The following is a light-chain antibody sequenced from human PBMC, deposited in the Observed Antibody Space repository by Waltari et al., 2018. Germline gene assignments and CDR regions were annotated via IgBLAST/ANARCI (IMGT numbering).Light chain of an antibody. CDR1: QSVSSY. CDR3: QQRSNWPTT. J-gene: IGKJ3*01. CDR2: DAS. V-gene: IGKV3-11*01. Sequence: IVLTQSPATLSLSPGERATLSCRASQSVSSYLAWYQKKPGQAPRLLIYDASNRATGIPARFSGSGAGTDFTLTISSLEPEDFAVYYCQQRSNWPTTFGPGTKVDIK.